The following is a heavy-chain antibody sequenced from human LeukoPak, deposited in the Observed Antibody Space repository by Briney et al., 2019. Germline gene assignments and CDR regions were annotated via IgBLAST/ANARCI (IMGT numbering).Heavy chain of an antibody. CDR2: IKQDGSEK. CDR1: GFTLSSYW. CDR3: ARNLPFTIFGVVIDCYGMDV. V-gene: IGHV3-7*01. Sequence: GGSLRLSCAASGFTLSSYWMSWVRQAPGKGLEWVANIKQDGSEKYYVDSVKGRFTISRDNAKNSLYLQMNSLRAEDTAVYYCARNLPFTIFGVVIDCYGMDVWGQGTTVTVSS. J-gene: IGHJ6*02. D-gene: IGHD3-3*01.